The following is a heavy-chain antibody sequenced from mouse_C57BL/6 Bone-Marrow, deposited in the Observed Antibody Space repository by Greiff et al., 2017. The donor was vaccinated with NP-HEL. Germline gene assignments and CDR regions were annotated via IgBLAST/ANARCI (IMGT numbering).Heavy chain of an antibody. V-gene: IGHV14-4*01. CDR3: TTAYYSNYVPYYAMDY. CDR1: GFNIKDDY. CDR2: IDPENGDT. Sequence: EVQLQQSGAELVRPGASVKLSCTASGFNIKDDYMHWVKQRPEQGLEWIGWIDPENGDTEYASKFQGKATITADTSSNTAYLPLSSLTSEDTAVYYCTTAYYSNYVPYYAMDYWGQGTSGTVSS. J-gene: IGHJ4*01. D-gene: IGHD2-5*01.